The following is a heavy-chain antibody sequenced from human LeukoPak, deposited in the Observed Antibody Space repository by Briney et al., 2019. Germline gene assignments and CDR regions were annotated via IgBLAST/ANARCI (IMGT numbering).Heavy chain of an antibody. CDR2: IYHSGST. V-gene: IGHV4-38-2*02. CDR3: ARAVDTAMVRWSYFDY. CDR1: GYSISSGYY. Sequence: SETLSLTCTVSGYSISSGYYWGWIRQPPGKGLEWIGSIYHSGSTYYNPSLKSRVTISVDTSKNQFSLKLSSVTAADTAVYYCARAVDTAMVRWSYFDYWGQGTLVTVSS. J-gene: IGHJ4*02. D-gene: IGHD5-18*01.